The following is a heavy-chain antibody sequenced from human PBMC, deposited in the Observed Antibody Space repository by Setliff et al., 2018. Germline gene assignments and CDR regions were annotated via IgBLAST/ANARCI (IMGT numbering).Heavy chain of an antibody. J-gene: IGHJ6*03. Sequence: ASVKVSCKASGYTFTGYYMHWVRQAPGQGLEWMGWISPNSGGTNYAQKFQGRVTMTRDTSISTAYMELSRLRSDDTAVYYCARTLGYSYGPYYYYYMDVWGKGTTVTVSS. CDR2: ISPNSGGT. CDR3: ARTLGYSYGPYYYYYMDV. D-gene: IGHD5-18*01. CDR1: GYTFTGYY. V-gene: IGHV1-2*02.